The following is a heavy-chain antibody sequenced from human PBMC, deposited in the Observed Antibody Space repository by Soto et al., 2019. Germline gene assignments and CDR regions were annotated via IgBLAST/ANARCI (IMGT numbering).Heavy chain of an antibody. CDR1: GYTFTGHY. Sequence: VKVSCKASGYTFTGHYIHWVRQAPEQGPEWMGEIGPESGATRYAQKFQGRVTMTMDMSITTVYMELSNLSPDDTAVYYCGRGRSGQIVVFYWGQGTPVTVSS. V-gene: IGHV1-2*02. J-gene: IGHJ4*02. CDR3: GRGRSGQIVVFY. CDR2: IGPESGAT. D-gene: IGHD5-12*01.